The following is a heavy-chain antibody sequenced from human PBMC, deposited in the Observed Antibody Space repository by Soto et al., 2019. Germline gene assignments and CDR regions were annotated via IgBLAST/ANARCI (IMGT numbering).Heavy chain of an antibody. CDR2: IIPILGIA. V-gene: IGHV1-69*04. J-gene: IGHJ4*02. CDR3: ARDPSPKYIVVVPAAPDY. D-gene: IGHD2-2*01. Sequence: SVKVSCKASGGTFSSYTISWVRQAPGQGLEWMGRIIPILGIANYAQKFQGRVTITADKSTSTAYMELRSLRSDDTAVYYCARDPSPKYIVVVPAAPDYWGQGTLVTVSS. CDR1: GGTFSSYT.